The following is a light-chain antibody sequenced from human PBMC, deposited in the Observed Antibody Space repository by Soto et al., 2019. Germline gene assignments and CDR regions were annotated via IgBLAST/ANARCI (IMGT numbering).Light chain of an antibody. CDR2: GAS. J-gene: IGKJ3*01. CDR3: QQDGSSPIFT. Sequence: EIVLTQSPGTLSLSPGERATLSCRASQSVSSSYLAWYQQKPGQAPRLLIYGASSRATGIPDRFSGSGSGTDFTLTISRLEPEDFGVYYCQQDGSSPIFTFGRGTKVDIK. CDR1: QSVSSSY. V-gene: IGKV3-20*01.